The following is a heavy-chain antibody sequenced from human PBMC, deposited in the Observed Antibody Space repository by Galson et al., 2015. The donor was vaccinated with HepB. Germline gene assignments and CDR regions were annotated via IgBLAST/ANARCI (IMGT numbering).Heavy chain of an antibody. J-gene: IGHJ5*02. CDR2: TYYRSKWYS. D-gene: IGHD6-19*01. CDR1: GDSVSSNSAA. Sequence: CAISGDSVSSNSAAWNWIRQSPSRGLEWLGRTYYRSKWYSDYAVSVKSRITINPDTSKNQFSLQLNSVTPEDTAVYYCARGGHSSGWYGNWFDPWGQGTLVTVSS. CDR3: ARGGHSSGWYGNWFDP. V-gene: IGHV6-1*01.